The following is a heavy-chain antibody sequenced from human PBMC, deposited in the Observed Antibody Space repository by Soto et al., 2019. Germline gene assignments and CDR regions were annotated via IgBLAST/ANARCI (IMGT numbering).Heavy chain of an antibody. J-gene: IGHJ6*02. CDR3: ARHVDTTSRWAYYGMDL. D-gene: IGHD5-18*01. CDR1: GYSFSSHW. CDR2: IHPGDSDT. Sequence: GESLKISCKGSGYSFSSHWIAWVRQMPGKGLEWMGMIHPGDSDTRNGPSLQGQVTFSADKSKNTAYLQWSSLKASDTAVYYCARHVDTTSRWAYYGMDLWGQGTTVTVSS. V-gene: IGHV5-51*01.